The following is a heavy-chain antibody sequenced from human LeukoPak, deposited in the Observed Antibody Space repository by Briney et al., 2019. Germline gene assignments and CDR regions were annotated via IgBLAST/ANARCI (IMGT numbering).Heavy chain of an antibody. V-gene: IGHV4-59*01. J-gene: IGHJ5*02. Sequence: PSETLSLTCTVSGGSISNYYWSWIRQPPGKGLEWIGYIYYSGSTNYNPSLKSRVTISVDTSKNQFSLKLSSVTAADTAVYYCARGGYSYGSVWFDPWGQGTLVTVSS. CDR2: IYYSGST. CDR3: ARGGYSYGSVWFDP. D-gene: IGHD5-18*01. CDR1: GGSISNYY.